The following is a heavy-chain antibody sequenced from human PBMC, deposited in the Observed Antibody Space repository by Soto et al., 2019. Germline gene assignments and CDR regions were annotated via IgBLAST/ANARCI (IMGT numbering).Heavy chain of an antibody. D-gene: IGHD3-10*01. CDR3: AKGPPFGVAPIR. Sequence: PGGSLRLAWAASGFTFSSYSISWVRQAPGKGLEWVSAISGSGGSTYYADSVKGRFTISRDNSKNPLYLQMNSLRAEDTAVYYCAKGPPFGVAPIRGGPGTLGSVFS. V-gene: IGHV3-23*01. CDR2: ISGSGGST. CDR1: GFTFSSYS. J-gene: IGHJ4*02.